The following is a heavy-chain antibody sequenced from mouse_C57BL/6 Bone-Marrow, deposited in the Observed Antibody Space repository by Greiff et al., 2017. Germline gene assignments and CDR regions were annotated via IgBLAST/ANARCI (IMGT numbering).Heavy chain of an antibody. D-gene: IGHD2-5*01. J-gene: IGHJ3*01. CDR1: GFTFSSYG. V-gene: IGHV5-6*02. CDR3: ARRAPVPTIVTTRFAY. Sequence: EVKLMESGGDLVKPGGSLKLSCAASGFTFSSYGMSWVRQTPDKRLEWVAPISSGGSYTYYPDSVKGRFTISRDNAKNTLYLQMSRLKSEDTAMYYGARRAPVPTIVTTRFAYWGKGTLVTVSA. CDR2: ISSGGSYT.